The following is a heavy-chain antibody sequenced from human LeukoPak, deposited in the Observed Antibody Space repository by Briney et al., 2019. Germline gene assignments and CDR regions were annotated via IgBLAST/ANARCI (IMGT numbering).Heavy chain of an antibody. D-gene: IGHD4-23*01. CDR3: AKFSPYGGNSY. J-gene: IGHJ4*02. Sequence: GGSLRLSCAASGFTFSSYAMHWVRQAPGKGLEWVAVISYDGSNKYYADSVKGRFTISRDNSKNTLYLQMNSLKVEDTALYYCAKFSPYGGNSYWGQGTLVTVSS. CDR1: GFTFSSYA. V-gene: IGHV3-30-3*02. CDR2: ISYDGSNK.